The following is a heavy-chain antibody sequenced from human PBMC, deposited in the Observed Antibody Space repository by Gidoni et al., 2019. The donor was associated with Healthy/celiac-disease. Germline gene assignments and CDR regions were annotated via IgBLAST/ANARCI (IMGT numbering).Heavy chain of an antibody. J-gene: IGHJ4*02. CDR1: GFTFDDYA. CDR2: ISWNSGSI. V-gene: IGHV3-9*01. Sequence: EVQLVESGGGLVQPGRSLRLSCAASGFTFDDYAMHWVRQAPGKGLEWVSGISWNSGSIGYADSVKGRFTISRDNAKNSLYLQMNSLRAEDTALYYCAKDMGWGYSYGPDYWGQGTLVTVSS. D-gene: IGHD5-18*01. CDR3: AKDMGWGYSYGPDY.